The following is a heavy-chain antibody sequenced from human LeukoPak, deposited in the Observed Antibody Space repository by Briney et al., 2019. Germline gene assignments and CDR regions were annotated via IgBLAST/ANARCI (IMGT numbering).Heavy chain of an antibody. Sequence: PGGSLRLSCAASGFTSSSYWMSWVRQAPGKGLEWVANIKQDGSEKYYVDSVKGRFTISRDNAKNSLYLQMNSLRAEDTAVYYCARPRGPDRYMDVWGKGTTVTVSS. CDR3: ARPRGPDRYMDV. CDR1: GFTSSSYW. V-gene: IGHV3-7*01. J-gene: IGHJ6*03. D-gene: IGHD1-14*01. CDR2: IKQDGSEK.